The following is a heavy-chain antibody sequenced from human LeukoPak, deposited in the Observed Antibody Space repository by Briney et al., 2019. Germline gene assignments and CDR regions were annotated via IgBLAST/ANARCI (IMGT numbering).Heavy chain of an antibody. CDR2: INPNSGGT. V-gene: IGHV1-2*04. D-gene: IGHD6-13*01. CDR3: ARDLSAGGSPEGKNTFDI. J-gene: IGHJ3*02. CDR1: GYTFTGYY. Sequence: ASVKVSCKASGYTFTGYYMHWVRQAPGQGLEWMGWINPNSGGTNYAQKFQGWVTMTRDTSISTAYMELSRLRSDDTAVYYCARDLSAGGSPEGKNTFDIWGQGQWSPSLQ.